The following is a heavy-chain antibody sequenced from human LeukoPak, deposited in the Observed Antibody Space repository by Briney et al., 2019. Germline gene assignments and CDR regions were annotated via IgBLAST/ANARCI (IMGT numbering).Heavy chain of an antibody. CDR1: GFTFSSYW. D-gene: IGHD3-10*01. Sequence: GGSLRLSCAASGFTFSSYWMSWVRQAPGKGLEWVANIKQDGSEKYYVDSVKGRFTISRDNAKNSLYLQMNSLRAEDTAVYYCAKDVMVRGVYDYFDYWGQGTLVTVSS. V-gene: IGHV3-7*03. J-gene: IGHJ4*02. CDR3: AKDVMVRGVYDYFDY. CDR2: IKQDGSEK.